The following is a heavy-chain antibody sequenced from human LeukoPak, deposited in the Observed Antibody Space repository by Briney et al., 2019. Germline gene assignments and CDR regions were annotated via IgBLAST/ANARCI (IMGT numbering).Heavy chain of an antibody. Sequence: SETLSPTCTVSGGSISSGGYYWSWIRQPPGKGLEWIGYIYHSGSTYYNPSLKSRVTISVDRSKNQFSLKLSSVTAADTAVYYCARDIGGFDYWGQGTLVTVSS. CDR3: ARDIGGFDY. CDR2: IYHSGST. V-gene: IGHV4-30-2*01. J-gene: IGHJ4*02. D-gene: IGHD1-26*01. CDR1: GGSISSGGYY.